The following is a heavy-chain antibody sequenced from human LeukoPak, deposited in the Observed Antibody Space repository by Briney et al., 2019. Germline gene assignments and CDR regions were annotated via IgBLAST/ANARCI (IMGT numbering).Heavy chain of an antibody. J-gene: IGHJ6*02. V-gene: IGHV3-66*01. D-gene: IGHD1-26*01. CDR3: ARDLGIVGAPGAYYGMDV. CDR1: GFTVSSNY. CDR2: IYGAGNT. Sequence: GGSLRLSCVASGFTVSSNYMSWVRQAPGKGLEWVSVIYGAGNTYYADSVKGRFTISRHNSKNTLYLQMNSLRAEDTAVYYCARDLGIVGAPGAYYGMDVWGQGTTVTVSS.